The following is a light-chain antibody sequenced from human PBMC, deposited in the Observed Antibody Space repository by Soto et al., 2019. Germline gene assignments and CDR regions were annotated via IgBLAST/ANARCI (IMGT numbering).Light chain of an antibody. CDR2: DAS. CDR1: QTVSSSY. CDR3: QQYGDSLVT. Sequence: EIVLTQSPVTLSLSPGERATLSCRASQTVSSSYLAWYQQKPGQAPSLLIYDASSRATGIPDRFSGSGSGTDFTLTISRLEPEDCAVYYCQQYGDSLVTFGQGTRLEVK. J-gene: IGKJ5*01. V-gene: IGKV3-20*01.